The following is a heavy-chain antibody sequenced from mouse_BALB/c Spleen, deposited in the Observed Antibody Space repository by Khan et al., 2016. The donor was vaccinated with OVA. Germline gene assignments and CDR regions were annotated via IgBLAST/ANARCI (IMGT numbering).Heavy chain of an antibody. J-gene: IGHJ4*01. D-gene: IGHD1-1*02. CDR1: SYTFTDYS. CDR3: GRGGGKDGAYYAMEY. V-gene: IGHV1S137*01. Sequence: QVRLQQSGPELVRPGVSVKISCKGSSYTFTDYSMLWVKQSHAKGLEWFGVISFASADTNYNQKFEVKATMTVDKSSGTAYMDLARSPTEDSAVYYWGRGGGKDGAYYAMEYWGQGTSVTVSS. CDR2: ISFASADT.